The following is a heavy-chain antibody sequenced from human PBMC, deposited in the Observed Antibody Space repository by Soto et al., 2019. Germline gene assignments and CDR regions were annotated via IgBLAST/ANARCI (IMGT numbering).Heavy chain of an antibody. CDR2: FFIGGNT. CDR3: ARRIAVAGRLDY. J-gene: IGHJ4*02. D-gene: IGHD6-19*01. V-gene: IGHV4-39*01. Sequence: SETLSLTCTVSGGSITGGSISSTTYYWGWMRQPPGKGLEWIASFFIGGNTYYNPSLKSRVTTSVDTSKNQFSLKLSSVTAADTAVYYCARRIAVAGRLDYWGQGTLVTISS. CDR1: GGSITGGSISSTTYY.